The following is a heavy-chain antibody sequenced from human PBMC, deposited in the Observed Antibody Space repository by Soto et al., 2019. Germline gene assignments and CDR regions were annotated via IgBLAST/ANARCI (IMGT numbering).Heavy chain of an antibody. D-gene: IGHD3-22*01. CDR3: ARVGPWVPYYYDSSPYTFENWFDP. CDR1: VTPSAVATT. CDR2: IYHGGST. Sequence: PSETLSSPALCLVTPSAVATTGAGSGSPPGKGLEWIGSIYHGGSTYYNPSLNSRVTLSIDMTNNHVSLILNSVTAADTAVYYCARVGPWVPYYYDSSPYTFENWFDPWGQGTLVTVSS. J-gene: IGHJ5*02. V-gene: IGHV4-38-2*01.